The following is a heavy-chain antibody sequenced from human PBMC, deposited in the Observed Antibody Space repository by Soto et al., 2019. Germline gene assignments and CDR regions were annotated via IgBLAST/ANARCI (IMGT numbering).Heavy chain of an antibody. J-gene: IGHJ4*02. CDR1: GFTFSSYS. CDR3: ARDPGQISMVRGVSDY. Sequence: EVQLVESGGGLVQPGGSLRLSCAASGFTFSSYSMNWVRQAPGKGLEWVSYISSSSSTKYYADSVKGRFTISRDNAKNSLYLQMNILSDEDTAVYYCARDPGQISMVRGVSDYWGQGTLVAVSS. CDR2: ISSSSSTK. V-gene: IGHV3-48*02. D-gene: IGHD3-10*01.